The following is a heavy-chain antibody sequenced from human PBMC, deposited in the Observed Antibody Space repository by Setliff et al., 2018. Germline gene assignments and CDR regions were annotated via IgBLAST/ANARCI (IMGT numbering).Heavy chain of an antibody. V-gene: IGHV4-4*09. Sequence: SETLSLTCTVSGGSISSSYWSWIRQPPGKGLEWIGYFYHSGSMNYNPSLKGRVTMSVDTSNNQLSLKLTSVSAADTAVYYCARAYYYGSGNSHRYYMDVWGKGTAVTVSS. J-gene: IGHJ6*03. CDR3: ARAYYYGSGNSHRYYMDV. CDR2: FYHSGSM. CDR1: GGSISSSY. D-gene: IGHD3-10*01.